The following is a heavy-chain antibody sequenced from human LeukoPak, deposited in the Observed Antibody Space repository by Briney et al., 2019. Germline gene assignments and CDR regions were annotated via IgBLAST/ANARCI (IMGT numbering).Heavy chain of an antibody. J-gene: IGHJ1*01. V-gene: IGHV3-33*01. D-gene: IGHD6-13*01. CDR2: IWYDGSNK. Sequence: PGGSLRLSCAASGFTFSSYGMHWVRQAPGKGLEWVAVIWYDGSNKYYADSVKGRFTISRDNSKNTLYLQMNSLRAEDTAVYYCARDQGVGYSSSWYLEYFQHWGQGTLVTVSS. CDR3: ARDQGVGYSSSWYLEYFQH. CDR1: GFTFSSYG.